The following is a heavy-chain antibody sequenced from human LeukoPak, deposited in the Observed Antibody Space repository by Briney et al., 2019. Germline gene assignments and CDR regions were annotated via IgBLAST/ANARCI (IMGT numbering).Heavy chain of an antibody. CDR3: ARRTGYLNWFDP. J-gene: IGHJ5*02. V-gene: IGHV3-23*01. CDR2: ISGSGGDT. Sequence: HPGGSLRLSCAASGFTFTSFGMSWARQAPGKGLEWVSVISGSGGDTYYADSVKGRFTISRDTSKDTLYLQMNSLRAEDTAVYYCARRTGYLNWFDPWGQGTLVTVSS. D-gene: IGHD3/OR15-3a*01. CDR1: GFTFTSFG.